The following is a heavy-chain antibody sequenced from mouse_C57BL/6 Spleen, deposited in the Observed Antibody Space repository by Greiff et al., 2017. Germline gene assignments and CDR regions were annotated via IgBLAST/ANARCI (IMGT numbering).Heavy chain of an antibody. CDR1: GYTFTSYT. D-gene: IGHD2-4*01. CDR2: INPSSGYT. J-gene: IGHJ1*03. Sequence: VQLQQSGAELARPGASVKMSCKASGYTFTSYTMHWVKQRPGQGLEWIGYINPSSGYTKYNQKVKDKATLTADKSSSTAYMQLSSLTSEDSAVYYCARSGYYDYGGVWYFDVWGTGTTVTVSS. CDR3: ARSGYYDYGGVWYFDV. V-gene: IGHV1-4*01.